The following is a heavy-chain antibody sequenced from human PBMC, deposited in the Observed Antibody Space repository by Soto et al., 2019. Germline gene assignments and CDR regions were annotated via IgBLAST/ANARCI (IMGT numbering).Heavy chain of an antibody. D-gene: IGHD5-12*01. CDR1: GGYVSIRSCY. Sequence: SVTVSLTCTVSGGYVSIRSCYWIWVRQPPGKCLEWIGYIPSRGRPFYNPSLTSRGTISADSSKNQLSLQLTSVTAADTAVYYCVRDQYSGYDFALWGQGNLVTVSS. CDR2: IPSRGRP. J-gene: IGHJ5*02. V-gene: IGHV4-30-4*01. CDR3: VRDQYSGYDFAL.